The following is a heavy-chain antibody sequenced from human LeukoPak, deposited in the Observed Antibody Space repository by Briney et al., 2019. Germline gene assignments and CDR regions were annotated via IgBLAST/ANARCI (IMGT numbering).Heavy chain of an antibody. D-gene: IGHD5-18*01. CDR2: INPSGGST. Sequence: ASVKVSCKASGYTFTGYYMHWVRQAPGQGLEWMGIINPSGGSTSYAQKFQGRVTMTRDTSTSTAYMELSSLRSEDTAVYYCARVGKLWTRFDYWGQGTLVTVSS. J-gene: IGHJ4*02. CDR3: ARVGKLWTRFDY. V-gene: IGHV1-46*01. CDR1: GYTFTGYY.